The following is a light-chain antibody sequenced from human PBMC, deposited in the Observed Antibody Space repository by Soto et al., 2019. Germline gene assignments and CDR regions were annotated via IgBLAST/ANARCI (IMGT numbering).Light chain of an antibody. CDR3: LQHNTYPLT. CDR1: QSVSSN. Sequence: EIVMTQSPATLAVSPGERAALSCRASQSVSSNFAWYQQKPGQAPRLLIYGASSRATGTPARFSGSGSGTEFTLTISSLQPEDFATYYCLQHNTYPLTFGGGTKVEIK. J-gene: IGKJ4*01. CDR2: GAS. V-gene: IGKV3-15*01.